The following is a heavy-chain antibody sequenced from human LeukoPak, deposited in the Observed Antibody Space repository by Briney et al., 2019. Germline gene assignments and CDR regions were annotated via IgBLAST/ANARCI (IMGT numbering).Heavy chain of an antibody. CDR2: ITGSGGST. J-gene: IGHJ4*02. Sequence: PGGSLRLSCAASAFTFSSYAMNWVRQAPGKGLQWVSAITGSGGSTYYADSVRGRFTMSRDNSKNTLYLQMNSLRAEDTAVYYCAKFENDYVWGSFNDWGQGTLVTVSS. CDR3: AKFENDYVWGSFND. V-gene: IGHV3-23*01. D-gene: IGHD3-16*01. CDR1: AFTFSSYA.